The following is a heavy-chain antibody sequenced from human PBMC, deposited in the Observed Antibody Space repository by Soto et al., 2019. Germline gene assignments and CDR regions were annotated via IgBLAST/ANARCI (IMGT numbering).Heavy chain of an antibody. D-gene: IGHD6-25*01. V-gene: IGHV4-30-2*01. CDR3: ARDGPGGVY. CDR1: GGSISSGGYS. J-gene: IGHJ4*02. Sequence: SETLSLTCAVSGGSISSGGYSWSWIRQPPGKGLEWIGYIYHSGSTYYNPSLKSRVTISVDRSKNQFSLKLSSVTAADTAVYYCARDGPGGVYWGQGTLVTVSS. CDR2: IYHSGST.